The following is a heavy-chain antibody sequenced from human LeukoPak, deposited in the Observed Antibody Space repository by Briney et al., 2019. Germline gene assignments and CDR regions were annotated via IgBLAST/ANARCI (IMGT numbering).Heavy chain of an antibody. V-gene: IGHV3-11*01. CDR2: ISGSGANR. CDR1: GLRFSDQY. J-gene: IGHJ6*02. CDR3: ATLHFYAMGV. Sequence: GGSLRLSCAASGLRFSDQYMIWIRQTPGKGLEWVSFISGSGANRFYADSMKGRFTISKDNAKNSLYLQMNSLRAEDTAIYYCATLHFYAMGVWGQGTTVTVSS.